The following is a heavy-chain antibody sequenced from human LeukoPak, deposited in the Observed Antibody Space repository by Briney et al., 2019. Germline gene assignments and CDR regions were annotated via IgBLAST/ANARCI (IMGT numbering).Heavy chain of an antibody. Sequence: SVKVSCKASGYTFTSYGISWVRQAPGQGLEWMGRIIPILGIANYAQKFQGRVTITADKSTSTAYMELSSLRSEDTAVYYCARGTVLADYWGQGTLVTVSS. V-gene: IGHV1-69*04. CDR3: ARGTVLADY. CDR1: GYTFTSYG. J-gene: IGHJ4*02. CDR2: IIPILGIA. D-gene: IGHD4/OR15-4a*01.